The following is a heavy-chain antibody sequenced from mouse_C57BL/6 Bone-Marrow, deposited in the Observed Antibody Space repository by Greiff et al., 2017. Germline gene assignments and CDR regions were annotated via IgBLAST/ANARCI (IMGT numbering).Heavy chain of an antibody. J-gene: IGHJ3*01. CDR3: TRSRGFAY. CDR2: IDPSDSYT. CDR1: GYTFTSYW. Sequence: QVQLQQSGAELVMPGASVKLSCKASGYTFTSYWMHWVKQRPGQGLEWIGEIDPSDSYTNYNQKFKGKSTLTVDKSSSTAYMQLSSLTSEDSAVYCCTRSRGFAYWGQGTLVTVSA. V-gene: IGHV1-69*01.